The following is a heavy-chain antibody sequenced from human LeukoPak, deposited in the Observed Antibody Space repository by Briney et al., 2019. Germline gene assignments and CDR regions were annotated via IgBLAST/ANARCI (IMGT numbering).Heavy chain of an antibody. D-gene: IGHD3-16*01. CDR3: ARNWGHSDY. J-gene: IGHJ4*02. CDR1: GFTFADYA. V-gene: IGHV3-74*01. Sequence: GGSLRLSCTASGFTFADYAMSWVRQAPGKGLVWVSHIKSDGSVTNYADFVRGRLTISRDNAKNTLYLQMNSLRAEDTAVYYCARNWGHSDYWGQGTLVTVSS. CDR2: IKSDGSVT.